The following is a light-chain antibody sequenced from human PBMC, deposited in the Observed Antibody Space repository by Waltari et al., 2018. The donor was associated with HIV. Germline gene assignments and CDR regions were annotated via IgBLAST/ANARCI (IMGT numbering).Light chain of an antibody. CDR3: QMWDSSTDLRV. CDR1: NIGSKG. CDR2: DDS. Sequence: SYVLPQPPSVSVAPGQTARITFGGNNIGSKGVHLYQQKPNQAPVLVGYDDSDRPSGLPERFSGSTSWNTATLTSSRVGAGDEADFYCQMWDSSTDLRVFGGGTKLTVL. V-gene: IGLV3-21*02. J-gene: IGLJ2*01.